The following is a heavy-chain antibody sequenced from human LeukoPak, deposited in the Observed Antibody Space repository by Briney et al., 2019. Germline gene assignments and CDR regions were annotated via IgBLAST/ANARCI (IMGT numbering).Heavy chain of an antibody. J-gene: IGHJ5*02. CDR3: ARNFARMGWFDP. CDR2: IYYSGST. D-gene: IGHD2/OR15-2a*01. Sequence: KPSETLSLTCTVSGGSISSYYRSWIRQPPGKGLEWIGYIYYSGSTNYNPSLKSRVTISVDTSKNQFSLKLSSVTAADTAVYYCARNFARMGWFDPWGQGTLVTVSS. CDR1: GGSISSYY. V-gene: IGHV4-59*01.